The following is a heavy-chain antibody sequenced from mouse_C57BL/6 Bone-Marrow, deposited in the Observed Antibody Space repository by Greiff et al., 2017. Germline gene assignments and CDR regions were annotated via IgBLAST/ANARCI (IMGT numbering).Heavy chain of an antibody. V-gene: IGHV1-9*01. D-gene: IGHD2-2*01. Sequence: VQRVESGAELMKPGASVKLSCTATGYTFTGYWIEWVKQRPGHGLEWIGEILPGSGSTNYNEKFKGKATFTADTSSNTTYMQHSSLTTEDSAIYYCARGGVWLRRRGDYYAMDYWGQGTSVTVSS. CDR2: ILPGSGST. J-gene: IGHJ4*01. CDR1: GYTFTGYW. CDR3: ARGGVWLRRRGDYYAMDY.